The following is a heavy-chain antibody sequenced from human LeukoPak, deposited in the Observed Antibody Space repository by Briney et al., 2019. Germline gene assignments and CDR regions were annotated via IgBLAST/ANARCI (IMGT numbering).Heavy chain of an antibody. V-gene: IGHV4-39*07. D-gene: IGHD1-1*01. Sequence: SETLSLTFTVSGGSISSSSYYWGWIRQPPGKGLEWIGSIYYSGSTYYNPSLMSRVTISVDTSKNHFSLKLSSVTAADTAVYYCARVVGWKGVYWGQGTLVTVSS. CDR2: IYYSGST. CDR3: ARVVGWKGVY. J-gene: IGHJ4*02. CDR1: GGSISSSSYY.